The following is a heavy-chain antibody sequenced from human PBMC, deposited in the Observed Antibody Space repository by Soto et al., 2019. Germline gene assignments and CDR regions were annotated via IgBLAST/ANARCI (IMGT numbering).Heavy chain of an antibody. J-gene: IGHJ6*02. CDR1: GYTFSGYD. D-gene: IGHD3-3*01. CDR2: VSPDSGST. V-gene: IGHV1-8*01. CDR3: ARATELRYVEWSVYRGGNYAMDV. Sequence: QVQLVQSGAEVKKPGASVRVSCKASGYTFSGYDINWVRQATGQGLEGMGWVSPDSGSTGYAGFFQGRVTMTWDRSTTTAYMDLSSLTSEDSAVYYCARATELRYVEWSVYRGGNYAMDVWGQGTTVTVSS.